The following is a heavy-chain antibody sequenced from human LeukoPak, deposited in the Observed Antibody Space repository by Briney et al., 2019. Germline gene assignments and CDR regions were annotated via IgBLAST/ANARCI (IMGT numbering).Heavy chain of an antibody. V-gene: IGHV1-69*05. CDR3: ARDGDYDFWSGYPLNWFDP. Sequence: SVKVSCKASGGTFSSYAISWVRQAPGQGLEWMGRIIPIFGTANYAQKFQGRVTITTDESTSTAYMELSSLRSEDTAVYYCARDGDYDFWSGYPLNWFDPWGQGTLVTVSS. D-gene: IGHD3-3*01. J-gene: IGHJ5*02. CDR2: IIPIFGTA. CDR1: GGTFSSYA.